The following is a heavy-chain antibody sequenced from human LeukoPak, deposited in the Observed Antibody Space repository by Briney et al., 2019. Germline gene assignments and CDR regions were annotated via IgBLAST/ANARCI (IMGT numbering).Heavy chain of an antibody. J-gene: IGHJ4*02. Sequence: SETLFLTCAVSGGSISSSNWWSWVRQPPGKGLEWIGEIYHSGSTNYNPSLKSRVTISVDKSKNHFSLKLSSVTAADTAVYYCARVGQSSTSCFDYWGQGTLVTASS. CDR1: GGSISSSNW. CDR2: IYHSGST. V-gene: IGHV4-4*02. CDR3: ARVGQSSTSCFDY. D-gene: IGHD2-2*01.